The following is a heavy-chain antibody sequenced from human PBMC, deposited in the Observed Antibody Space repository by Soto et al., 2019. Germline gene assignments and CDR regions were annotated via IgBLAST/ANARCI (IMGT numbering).Heavy chain of an antibody. CDR3: ARDHREVLLWFGDPGYYYYGMDV. CDR1: GFTFSSYW. Sequence: GGSLRLSCAASGFTFSSYWMSWVRQAPGKGLEWVANIKQDGSEKYYVDSVKGRFTISRNNAKNSRDLQMNSLRAEETAVYYCARDHREVLLWFGDPGYYYYGMDVWGQGTTVTVSS. D-gene: IGHD3-10*01. CDR2: IKQDGSEK. J-gene: IGHJ6*02. V-gene: IGHV3-7*05.